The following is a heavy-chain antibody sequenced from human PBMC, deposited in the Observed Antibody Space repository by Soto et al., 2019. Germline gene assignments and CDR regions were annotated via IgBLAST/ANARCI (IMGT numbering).Heavy chain of an antibody. V-gene: IGHV1-18*01. CDR1: GYTFSIYG. D-gene: IGHD3-10*01. J-gene: IGHJ4*02. Sequence: ASVKVSCKASGYTFSIYGINWLRQAPGQGLEWMGWTRPNNGNTKYAQNLQGRVTMTTDTSTSTAYMELRSLRPDDTAVYYCVRDLDGSGSYYTDYWGQGTLVTVS. CDR3: VRDLDGSGSYYTDY. CDR2: TRPNNGNT.